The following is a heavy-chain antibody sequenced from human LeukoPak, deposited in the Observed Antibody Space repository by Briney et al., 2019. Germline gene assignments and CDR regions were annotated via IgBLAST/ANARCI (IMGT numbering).Heavy chain of an antibody. CDR3: ARERSGSYYTFDV. D-gene: IGHD1-26*01. V-gene: IGHV4-59*13. CDR1: GASNNVFS. Sequence: SETLSLTCSVSGASNNVFSWSWIRQTPERGREWIGYVSQRGATTRNPSLKTRVPISADTSKGQFSLKMTSVTAADTAIYYCARERSGSYYTFDVWGPGTMVSVS. CDR2: VSQRGAT. J-gene: IGHJ3*01.